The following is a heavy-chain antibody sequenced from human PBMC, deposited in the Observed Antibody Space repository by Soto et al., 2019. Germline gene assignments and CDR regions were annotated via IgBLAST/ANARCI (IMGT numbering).Heavy chain of an antibody. CDR1: GFTFIDYA. J-gene: IGHJ4*02. CDR3: AKEMSHGRPHDY. Sequence: EVHLLQSGGGLVQPGGSQRLSCAASGFTFIDYAISWVRQAPGKGLEWVSAISGDGVKTYYADSVKGRFTISRDNSKNTLFLQMNSLRDEDTAIYYCAKEMSHGRPHDYWGQGTLVTVS. V-gene: IGHV3-23*01. CDR2: ISGDGVKT.